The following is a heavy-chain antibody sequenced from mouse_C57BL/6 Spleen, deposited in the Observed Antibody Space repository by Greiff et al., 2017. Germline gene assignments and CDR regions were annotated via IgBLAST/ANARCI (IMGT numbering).Heavy chain of an antibody. Sequence: VQLQQPGAELVRPGTSVKLSCKASGYTFTSYWMHWVKQRPGQGLEWIGVIDPSDSYTNYNQKFKGKATLTVDTSSSTAYMQLSSLTSEDSAVYYCARRDYGSSYDYWGQGTTITVSS. V-gene: IGHV1-59*01. D-gene: IGHD1-1*01. CDR1: GYTFTSYW. J-gene: IGHJ2*01. CDR3: ARRDYGSSYDY. CDR2: IDPSDSYT.